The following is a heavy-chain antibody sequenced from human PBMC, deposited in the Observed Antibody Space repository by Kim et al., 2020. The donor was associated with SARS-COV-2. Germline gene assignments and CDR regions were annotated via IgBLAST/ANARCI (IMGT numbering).Heavy chain of an antibody. CDR1: KYTFTGYY. D-gene: IGHD5-12*01. J-gene: IGHJ3*02. V-gene: IGHV1-2*02. CDR2: INPKSGGT. CDR3: ASADSGNYLNYDDCFDI. Sequence: AAVKVSCKASKYTFTGYYMHWVRQAPGQGLEWMGCINPKSGGTTYAQNFKGRVTMTRDTSISTAYMELSSLRSDDTAVFYCASADSGNYLNYDDCFDIWG.